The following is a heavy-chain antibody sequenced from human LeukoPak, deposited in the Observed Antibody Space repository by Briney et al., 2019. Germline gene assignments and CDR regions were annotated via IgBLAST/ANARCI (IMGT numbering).Heavy chain of an antibody. J-gene: IGHJ5*02. CDR3: ARLGSGWYGRWFDP. D-gene: IGHD6-19*01. V-gene: IGHV4-39*07. CDR1: GVSISSSYSY. Sequence: PSETLSLTCTVSGVSISSSYSYWGWIRQPPGMGLEWIGSIYYTGNTYYNPSLKSRVTISVDTSKNQFSLKLSSVTAADTAVYYCARLGSGWYGRWFDPWGQGTLVTVSS. CDR2: IYYTGNT.